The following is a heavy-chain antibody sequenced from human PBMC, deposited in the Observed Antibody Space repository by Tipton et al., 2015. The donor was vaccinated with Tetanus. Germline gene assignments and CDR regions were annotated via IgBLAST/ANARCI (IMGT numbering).Heavy chain of an antibody. V-gene: IGHV4-61*02. CDR2: IYTSGTT. CDR1: GGSVSSGSYY. J-gene: IGHJ4*02. D-gene: IGHD3-10*01. CDR3: ARGIWFGPGPKFYFDS. Sequence: TLSLTCTVSGGSVSSGSYYWSWVRQPPGKGLEWIGRIYTSGTTNYNPSLKSRVTMSLDTSKNQFSLKLNSVTAADTAVYYCARGIWFGPGPKFYFDSWGQGTLVAVSS.